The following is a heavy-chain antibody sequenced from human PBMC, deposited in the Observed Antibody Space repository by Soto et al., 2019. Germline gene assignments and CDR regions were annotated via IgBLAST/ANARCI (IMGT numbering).Heavy chain of an antibody. CDR2: IIPIFGTA. CDR3: ASPHSIAAAPHYYYYYGMDV. D-gene: IGHD6-13*01. J-gene: IGHJ6*02. CDR1: GGTFSSYA. Sequence: KVSCKASGGTFSSYAISWVRQAPGQGLEWTGGIIPIFGTANYAQKFQGRVTITADESTSTAYMELSSLRSEDTAVYYCASPHSIAAAPHYYYYYGMDVWGQGTTVTVSS. V-gene: IGHV1-69*01.